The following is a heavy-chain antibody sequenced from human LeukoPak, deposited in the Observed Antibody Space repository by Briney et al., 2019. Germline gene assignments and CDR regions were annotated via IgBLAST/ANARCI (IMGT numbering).Heavy chain of an antibody. J-gene: IGHJ4*02. Sequence: GGSLRLSCAASGFTFSTYAMHWVRQAPGKGLEWVAIISHDGGNKNYADSVKGRFTISRDNSKNTLYLQMNSLRAEDTAVYYCASHGMGFSAVDYWGQGSLVTVSS. D-gene: IGHD1-1*01. CDR2: ISHDGGNK. CDR3: ASHGMGFSAVDY. V-gene: IGHV3-30*04. CDR1: GFTFSTYA.